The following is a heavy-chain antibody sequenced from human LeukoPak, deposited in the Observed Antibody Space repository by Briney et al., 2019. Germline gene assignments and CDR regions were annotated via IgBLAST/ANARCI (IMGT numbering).Heavy chain of an antibody. CDR1: GGSIGSGYY. J-gene: IGHJ4*02. CDR3: TRDIGDFVSDF. D-gene: IGHD2-21*02. V-gene: IGHV4-39*02. CDR2: IHYGGTT. Sequence: SETLSLTCTVSGGSIGSGYYWAWIRQPPGKGLEWIGSIHYGGTTHYNPSLQSRVTISTDTSKNQFALDLRSVTAADTAVYYCTRDIGDFVSDFWGQGTLVTVSS.